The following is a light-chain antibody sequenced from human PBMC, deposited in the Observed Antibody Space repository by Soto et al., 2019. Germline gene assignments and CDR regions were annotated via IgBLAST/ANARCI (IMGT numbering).Light chain of an antibody. V-gene: IGLV2-14*01. CDR2: EVS. J-gene: IGLJ2*01. CDR3: SSYTSISTV. CDR1: SRDDGGYNY. Sequence: HSALTQPASVSGSPGQSITISCTGTSRDDGGYNYVSWYQQHPGKAPKLMIYEVSNRPSGVSNRFSGSKSGNTASLTISGLQAEDEADYSCSSYTSISTVFGGGTKLTVL.